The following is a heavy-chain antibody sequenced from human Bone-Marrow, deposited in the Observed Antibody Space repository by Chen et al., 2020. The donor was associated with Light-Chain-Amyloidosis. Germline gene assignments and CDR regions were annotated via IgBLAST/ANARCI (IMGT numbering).Heavy chain of an antibody. Sequence: QVQLVQSGAEVQKPGASVKVSCKASGYTFTSYDINWVRQATGQGLEWMGWMNPNSGNTGYAQKFQGRVTMTRNTSISTAYMELSSLRSEDTAVYYCARGRRSMGYCSSTSCNYDAYYYGMDVWGQGTTVTVSS. CDR1: GYTFTSYD. V-gene: IGHV1-8*01. J-gene: IGHJ6*02. CDR3: ARGRRSMGYCSSTSCNYDAYYYGMDV. D-gene: IGHD2-2*01. CDR2: MNPNSGNT.